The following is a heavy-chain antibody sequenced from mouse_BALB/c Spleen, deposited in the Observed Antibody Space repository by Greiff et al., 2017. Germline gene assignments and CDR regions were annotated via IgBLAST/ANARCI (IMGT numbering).Heavy chain of an antibody. D-gene: IGHD2-4*01. Sequence: VKLVESGPGLVAPSQSLSITCTVSGFSLTSYGVHWVRQPPGKGLEWLGVIWAGGSTNYNSALMSRLSISKDNSKSQVFLKMNSLQTDETAMYYCARDTMITTPYYAMDYWGQGTSVTVSS. CDR1: GFSLTSYG. V-gene: IGHV2-9*02. CDR3: ARDTMITTPYYAMDY. CDR2: IWAGGST. J-gene: IGHJ4*01.